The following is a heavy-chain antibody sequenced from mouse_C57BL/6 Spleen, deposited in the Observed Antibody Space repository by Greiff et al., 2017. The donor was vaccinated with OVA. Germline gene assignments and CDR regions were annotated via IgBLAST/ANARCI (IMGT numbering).Heavy chain of an antibody. D-gene: IGHD2-5*01. CDR1: GFTFSDYY. V-gene: IGHV5-12*01. CDR3: ARPAYYSNWYFDV. J-gene: IGHJ1*03. Sequence: EVKLMESGGGLVQPGGSLKLSCAASGFTFSDYYMYWVRQTPEKRLEWVAYISNGGGSTYYPDTVKGRFTISRDNAKNTLYLQMSRLKSEDTAMYYCARPAYYSNWYFDVWGTGTTVTVSS. CDR2: ISNGGGST.